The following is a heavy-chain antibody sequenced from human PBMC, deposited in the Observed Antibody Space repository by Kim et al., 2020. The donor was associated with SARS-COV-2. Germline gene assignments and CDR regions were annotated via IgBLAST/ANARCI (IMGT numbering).Heavy chain of an antibody. J-gene: IGHJ4*02. CDR3: ARDRVSHWFDY. CDR2: ISYDGSNK. V-gene: IGHV3-30-3*01. D-gene: IGHD1-1*01. CDR1: GFTFSSYA. Sequence: GGSLRLSCAASGFTFSSYAMHWVRQAPGKGLEWVAVISYDGSNKYYADSVKGRFTISRDNSKNTLYLQMNSLRAEDTAVYYCARDRVSHWFDYWGQGTLVTVSS.